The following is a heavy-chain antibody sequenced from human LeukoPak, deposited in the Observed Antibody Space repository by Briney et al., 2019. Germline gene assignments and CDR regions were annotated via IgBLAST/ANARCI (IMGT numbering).Heavy chain of an antibody. D-gene: IGHD3-10*01. V-gene: IGHV4-59*01. CDR1: GGSISSYY. J-gene: IGHJ4*02. CDR3: ARSGRGNSAGFDC. Sequence: SEALSLTCTVSGGSISSYYWSWIRQPPGKGLEWIGYIYYSGSTNYNPSLKSRGTISVDTSNNQFSLKLTSVTAADTAVYYCARSGRGNSAGFDCWGQGTLVTVSS. CDR2: IYYSGST.